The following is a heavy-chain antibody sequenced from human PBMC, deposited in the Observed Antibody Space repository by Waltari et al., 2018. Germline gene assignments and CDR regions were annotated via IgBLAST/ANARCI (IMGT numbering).Heavy chain of an antibody. D-gene: IGHD6-13*01. Sequence: VQLVQSGAEVKKPGESLKISCKGSGYSFTSYWIGWVRQMPGKGLEWMGIIPIFGTANYAQKFQCRVTITADESTSTAYMELSSLRSEDTAVYYCARGEVSAVGTPYWFDPWGQGTLVTVSS. CDR3: ARGEVSAVGTPYWFDP. CDR1: GYSFTSYW. V-gene: IGHV1-69*01. J-gene: IGHJ5*02. CDR2: IIPIFGTA.